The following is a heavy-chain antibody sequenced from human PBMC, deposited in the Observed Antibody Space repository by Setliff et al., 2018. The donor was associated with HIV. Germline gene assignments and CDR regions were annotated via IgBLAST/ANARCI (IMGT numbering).Heavy chain of an antibody. D-gene: IGHD2-2*01. CDR2: INPTGGST. CDR3: ARNREVPVAERYFDY. J-gene: IGHJ4*02. CDR1: GYTFTNYG. Sequence: ASVKVSCKASGYTFTNYGISWVRQAPGQGLEWMGIINPTGGSTSYAQKFQGRVTMTTDTSTSTVYMELSSLRSDDTAVYYCARNREVPVAERYFDYWGQGTLVTVSS. V-gene: IGHV1-46*01.